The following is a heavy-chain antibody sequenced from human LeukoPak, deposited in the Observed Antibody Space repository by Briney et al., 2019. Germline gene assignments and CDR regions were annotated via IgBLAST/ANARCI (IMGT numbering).Heavy chain of an antibody. CDR1: GGSISSYY. CDR3: ARDHLVRGARDAFDI. Sequence: SETLSLTCTVSGGSISSYYWSWIRQPAGKGLEWIGYVYYSGSTNYNPSLKSRVTISLDTSKDQFSLKLSSVTAADTAVYYCARDHLVRGARDAFDIWGQGTMVTVSS. V-gene: IGHV4-59*01. CDR2: VYYSGST. J-gene: IGHJ3*02. D-gene: IGHD3-10*01.